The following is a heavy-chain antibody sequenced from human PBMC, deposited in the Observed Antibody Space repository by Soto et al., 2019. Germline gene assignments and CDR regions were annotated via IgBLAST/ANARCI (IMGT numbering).Heavy chain of an antibody. CDR3: ARDGRGRAIGIAALYYYYYGMDV. J-gene: IGHJ6*02. CDR1: GYTFTGYY. CDR2: INPNSGGT. D-gene: IGHD6-6*01. Sequence: ASVKVSCKASGYTFTGYYMHWVRQAPGQGLEWMGWINPNSGGTNYAQKFQGWVTMTRDRSISTAYMELGRLRSDDTAVYYCARDGRGRAIGIAALYYYYYGMDVWGQGTTVTVSS. V-gene: IGHV1-2*04.